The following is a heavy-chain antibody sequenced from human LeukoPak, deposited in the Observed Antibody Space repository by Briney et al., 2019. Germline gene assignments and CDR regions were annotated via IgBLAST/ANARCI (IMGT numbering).Heavy chain of an antibody. V-gene: IGHV4-31*03. J-gene: IGHJ4*02. CDR2: IYYSGST. Sequence: SETLSLTCTVSGGSISSGGYHWSWIRQHPGKGLEWIGYIYYSGSTYYNPSLKSRVTISVDTSKNQFSLKLSSVTAADTAVYYCASSVVVAALFADWGQGTLVTVSS. CDR3: ASSVVVAALFAD. CDR1: GGSISSGGYH. D-gene: IGHD2-15*01.